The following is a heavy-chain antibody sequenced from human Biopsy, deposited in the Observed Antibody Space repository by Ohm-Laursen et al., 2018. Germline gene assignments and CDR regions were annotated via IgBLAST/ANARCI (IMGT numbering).Heavy chain of an antibody. Sequence: GSLRLSCSASGFTFSSYSMNWVRQAPGKGLEWVSSISTSSTYIYYADSVKGRFTISRDNAKNSLYLQMSSLRAEDTAIYYCARDIVTGVDYLDDWGQGTLVTVSS. CDR3: ARDIVTGVDYLDD. D-gene: IGHD7-27*01. CDR2: ISTSSTYI. J-gene: IGHJ4*02. CDR1: GFTFSSYS. V-gene: IGHV3-21*01.